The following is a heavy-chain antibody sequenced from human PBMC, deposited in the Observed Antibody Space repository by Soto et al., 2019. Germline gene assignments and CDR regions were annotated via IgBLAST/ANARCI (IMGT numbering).Heavy chain of an antibody. CDR3: AKDGPVSTFDY. J-gene: IGHJ4*02. CDR1: AFIFSNYD. CDR2: ISGSGVST. Sequence: GSLILSCAASAFIFSNYDMNWVRQAPGKGLEWVSAISGSGVSTYYAASVKGRFTISRDNSKKTLYLQMNSLRAEDTAVYYCAKDGPVSTFDYWGQGTLVTVSS. D-gene: IGHD2-8*01. V-gene: IGHV3-23*01.